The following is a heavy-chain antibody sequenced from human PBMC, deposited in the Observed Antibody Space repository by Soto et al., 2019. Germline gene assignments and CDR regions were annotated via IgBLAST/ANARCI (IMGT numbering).Heavy chain of an antibody. V-gene: IGHV3-48*02. D-gene: IGHD3-10*01. CDR2: ISSSCSTI. J-gene: IGHJ5*02. CDR1: GFTFSSYT. CDR3: AREIPSRGAGWFDP. Sequence: EVQLVESGGGLVQPGGSLRLSCAASGFTFSSYTMNWVRQAPGKGLEWVSYISSSCSTIYYADSVKGRFTISRDNAKNSLYLQMNSLRDEDTAVYYCAREIPSRGAGWFDPWGQGTLVTVSS.